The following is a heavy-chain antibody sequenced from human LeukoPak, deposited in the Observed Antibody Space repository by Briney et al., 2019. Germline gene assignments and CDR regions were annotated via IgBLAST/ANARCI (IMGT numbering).Heavy chain of an antibody. J-gene: IGHJ4*02. D-gene: IGHD6-6*01. CDR3: ARDPLYSSSFDY. CDR2: INSDGSST. V-gene: IGHV3-74*01. CDR1: GFTFSSYW. Sequence: PGGSLRLSCAASGFTFSSYWMHWVRQAPGKGLLWVSRINSDGSSTSYADSVKGRFTISRDNAKNTLYLQMNSLRAEDTAVYYCARDPLYSSSFDYWGQGTLVTVSS.